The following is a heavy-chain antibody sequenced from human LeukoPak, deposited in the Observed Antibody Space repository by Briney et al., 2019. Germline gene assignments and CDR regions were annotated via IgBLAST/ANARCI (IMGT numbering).Heavy chain of an antibody. CDR2: IYSSGST. V-gene: IGHV4-59*11. J-gene: IGHJ3*02. CDR1: GYSISTLAN. Sequence: KPSETLSLICTVSGYSISTLANWGWIRQPPGKGLEWVAYIYSSGSTNYNPSLKSRLTISIDTSKKQFSLKMSSVTAADTALYYCARLPAARLISGAFDIWGQGTMVTVSS. D-gene: IGHD1-20*01. CDR3: ARLPAARLISGAFDI.